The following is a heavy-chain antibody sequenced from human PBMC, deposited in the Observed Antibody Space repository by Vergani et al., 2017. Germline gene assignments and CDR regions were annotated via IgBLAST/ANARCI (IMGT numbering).Heavy chain of an antibody. CDR2: ISAYNGNT. Sequence: QVQLVQSGAEVKKPGASVKVSCKASGYTFTSYGISWVRQAPGQGLEWMGWISAYNGNTNYAQKFQGRVTITADKSTSTVYMELSSLRSEDTAVYYCARGIAAADWYFDLWGRGTLVTVSS. CDR1: GYTFTSYG. J-gene: IGHJ2*01. CDR3: ARGIAAADWYFDL. V-gene: IGHV1-18*04. D-gene: IGHD6-13*01.